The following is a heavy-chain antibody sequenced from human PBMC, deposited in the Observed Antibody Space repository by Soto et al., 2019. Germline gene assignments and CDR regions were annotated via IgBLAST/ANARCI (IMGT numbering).Heavy chain of an antibody. J-gene: IGHJ6*03. CDR1: GFTFSSYG. CDR2: IWYDGSNK. D-gene: IGHD2-15*01. CDR3: ARDGGYCSGGSCYRTIYYYYYMDV. Sequence: QVQLVESGGGVVQPGRSLRLSCAASGFTFSSYGMHWVRQAPGKGLEWVAVIWYDGSNKYYADSVKGRFTISRDNSKNTLYQQMNSLRAEDTAVYYCARDGGYCSGGSCYRTIYYYYYMDVWGKGTTVTVSS. V-gene: IGHV3-33*01.